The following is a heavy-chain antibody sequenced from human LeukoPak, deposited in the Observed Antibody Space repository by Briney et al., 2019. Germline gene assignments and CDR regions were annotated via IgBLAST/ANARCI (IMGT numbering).Heavy chain of an antibody. V-gene: IGHV1-69*13. Sequence: ASVKVSCKASGGTFSSYAISWVRQAPGQGLEWMGGIIPIFGTANYAQKFQGRVTITADESTSTAYMELSSLRSEDTAVYYCARARYYYDSSGYYYRYFQHWGQGTLVTVSS. CDR1: GGTFSSYA. D-gene: IGHD3-22*01. CDR2: IIPIFGTA. J-gene: IGHJ1*01. CDR3: ARARYYYDSSGYYYRYFQH.